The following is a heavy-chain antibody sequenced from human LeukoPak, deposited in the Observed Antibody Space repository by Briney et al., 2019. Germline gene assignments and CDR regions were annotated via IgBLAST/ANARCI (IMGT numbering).Heavy chain of an antibody. J-gene: IGHJ4*02. CDR1: GFTFSNYW. D-gene: IGHD6-19*01. V-gene: IGHV3-7*01. Sequence: GGSLRLSCAASGFTFSNYWMRWVRQAPGKGLEWVANIKQDGSEKYYVDSLKGRFTISRDNAKNSLYLQMNSLRAEDTAVYYCARVTQQWLDNYFDYWGQGTLVTVSS. CDR3: ARVTQQWLDNYFDY. CDR2: IKQDGSEK.